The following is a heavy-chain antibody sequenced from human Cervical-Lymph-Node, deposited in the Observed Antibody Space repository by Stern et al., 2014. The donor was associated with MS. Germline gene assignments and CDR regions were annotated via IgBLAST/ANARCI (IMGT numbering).Heavy chain of an antibody. D-gene: IGHD1-1*01. J-gene: IGHJ6*01. CDR1: GDTFTDYA. Sequence: QLVQSGGEVKKPGSSVKVSCKASGDTFTDYAISWVRQAPGQGPEWMGGITHIFNSADYAQKFQGRLTITADKSRSTAYMELSSLTSDDTAVYYCAREVGSLAMDVWGQGTTVIVSS. CDR2: ITHIFNSA. CDR3: AREVGSLAMDV. V-gene: IGHV1-69*06.